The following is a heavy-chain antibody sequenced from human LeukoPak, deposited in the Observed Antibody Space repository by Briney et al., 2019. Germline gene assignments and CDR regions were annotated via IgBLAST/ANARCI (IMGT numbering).Heavy chain of an antibody. D-gene: IGHD3-10*01. Sequence: GGSLRLSCAASGFTFSSYAMPWVRQAPGKGLEWVAVISYDGSNKYYADSVKGRFTISRDNSKNTLYLQMNSLRAEDTAVYYCARGRITYYYGSGSLLDYWGQGTLVTVSS. J-gene: IGHJ4*02. CDR1: GFTFSSYA. CDR2: ISYDGSNK. V-gene: IGHV3-30-3*01. CDR3: ARGRITYYYGSGSLLDY.